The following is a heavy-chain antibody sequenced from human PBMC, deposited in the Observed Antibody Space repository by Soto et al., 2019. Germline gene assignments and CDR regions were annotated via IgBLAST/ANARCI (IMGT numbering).Heavy chain of an antibody. Sequence: GGSLRPFCAAAGFTFSSYEMNWVSQAPGKGLEWVSFISSSGGTIYYADSVTGRFTISRDNATNSLYLQMNSLRDEGTTVYYCARGGTKVAGTDYWGQGTLVTVSS. V-gene: IGHV3-48*03. CDR1: GFTFSSYE. CDR3: ARGGTKVAGTDY. CDR2: ISSSGGTI. D-gene: IGHD6-19*01. J-gene: IGHJ4*02.